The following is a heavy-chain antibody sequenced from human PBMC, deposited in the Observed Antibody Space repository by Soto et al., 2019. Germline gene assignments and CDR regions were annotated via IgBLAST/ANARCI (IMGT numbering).Heavy chain of an antibody. CDR3: VRSGQVDSSGWYVYY. D-gene: IGHD6-19*01. J-gene: IGHJ4*02. Sequence: PSETLSLTCAVYGVSFNDYYWSWIRQPPGKGLEWIGEINHRGSTNYNPSLESRVTISVDTSKNQFSLMLTSVTAADRAVYYCVRSGQVDSSGWYVYYWGQGTPVTVSS. V-gene: IGHV4-34*01. CDR2: INHRGST. CDR1: GVSFNDYY.